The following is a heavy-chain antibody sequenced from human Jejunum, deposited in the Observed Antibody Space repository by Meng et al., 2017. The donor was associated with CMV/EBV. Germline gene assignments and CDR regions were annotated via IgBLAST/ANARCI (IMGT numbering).Heavy chain of an antibody. Sequence: AASGFTFSSYAMSWVRQAPGKGLGWVSEISSGGASTYYADSVKGRFTISRDNSKNTLYLQMNSLRAEDTALYYCAKDRDGNWYFDLWGRGTLVTVSS. D-gene: IGHD3-10*01. V-gene: IGHV3-23*01. CDR2: ISSGGAST. J-gene: IGHJ2*01. CDR1: GFTFSSYA. CDR3: AKDRDGNWYFDL.